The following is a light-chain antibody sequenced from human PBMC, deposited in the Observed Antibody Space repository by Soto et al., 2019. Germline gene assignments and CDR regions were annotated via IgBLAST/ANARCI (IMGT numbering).Light chain of an antibody. CDR1: SSDVGGSAY. CDR3: TSSNTGSLYV. J-gene: IGLJ1*01. V-gene: IGLV2-14*01. CDR2: KVT. Sequence: QSVLTQPASVSGSPGQSITISCTGTSSDVGGSAYVSWYQQFPGNVPRLLIYKVTNRPSGVSYRFSGSKSGNTASLTISGLQHEEEADSFCTSSNTGSLYVFGTGTKVTV.